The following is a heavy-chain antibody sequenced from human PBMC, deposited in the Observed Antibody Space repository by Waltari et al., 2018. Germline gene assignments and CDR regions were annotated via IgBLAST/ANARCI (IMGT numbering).Heavy chain of an antibody. V-gene: IGHV3-20*04. Sequence: EVQLVESGVGVVRPGGSLRLSCTASCFTFATYGMSWVRQAPGKGMEWVSGSDWDGGNTNYADSVKGRFTISRDNAKNSLYLQMNSLRAEDTAFDYCASGYAGYWGQGTLVTVSS. J-gene: IGHJ4*02. D-gene: IGHD2-8*01. CDR2: SDWDGGNT. CDR1: CFTFATYG. CDR3: ASGYAGY.